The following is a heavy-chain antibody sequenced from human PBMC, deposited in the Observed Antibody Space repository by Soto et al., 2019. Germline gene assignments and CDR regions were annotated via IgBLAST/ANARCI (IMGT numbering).Heavy chain of an antibody. CDR3: ARDPPGIAAAGGA. Sequence: EVQLVESGGGLVQPGGSLRLSCAASGVIVSNNYMSWVRQAPGKGLEWISVMYSTGGTYYADSVKGRFTISRDNSKNTLFLQMNSLRAEDTAIYYCARDPPGIAAAGGAWGQGTTVTVSS. CDR1: GVIVSNNY. CDR2: MYSTGGT. V-gene: IGHV3-66*01. D-gene: IGHD6-13*01. J-gene: IGHJ6*02.